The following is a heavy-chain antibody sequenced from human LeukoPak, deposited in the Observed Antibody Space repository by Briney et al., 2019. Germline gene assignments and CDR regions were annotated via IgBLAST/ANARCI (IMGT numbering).Heavy chain of an antibody. J-gene: IGHJ4*02. Sequence: PGRSLRLSCAASGFSFSDYGMHWVRQAPGKGLECVALISNDGTHKFYVDPVKGRFTISRDNSQNTLYLQMDSLTTDDTAVYYCARDWARGNSYYVDYWGQGTLVTVSS. CDR1: GFSFSDYG. CDR2: ISNDGTHK. V-gene: IGHV3-30*03. CDR3: ARDWARGNSYYVDY. D-gene: IGHD4-23*01.